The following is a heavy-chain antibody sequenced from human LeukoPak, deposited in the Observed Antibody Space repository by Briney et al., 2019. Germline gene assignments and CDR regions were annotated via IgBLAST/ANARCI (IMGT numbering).Heavy chain of an antibody. V-gene: IGHV3-23*01. D-gene: IGHD1-14*01. J-gene: IGHJ4*02. CDR3: AKGWKGNLDY. Sequence: GGSLRLSCAASGFSFSSNAMNWVRQAPEKGLEWVSAVSGSGGSTYYADSVKGRFTISRDNSKNTVYLQMNSLRAEDTALYYCAKGWKGNLDYWGQGTLVTVSS. CDR1: GFSFSSNA. CDR2: VSGSGGST.